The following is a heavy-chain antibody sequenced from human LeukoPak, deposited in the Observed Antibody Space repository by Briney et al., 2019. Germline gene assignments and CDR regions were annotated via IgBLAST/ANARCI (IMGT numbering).Heavy chain of an antibody. CDR1: GFTFSSYN. V-gene: IGHV3-23*01. CDR3: ARDDYGDSGPLFDY. CDR2: IRTNGAGT. Sequence: GGSLRLSCAASGFTFSSYNMNWVRRASGQGLEWVSTIRTNGAGTHYADSVRGRFTISRDDSKNTLYLQMDSLRAEDTAVYYCARDDYGDSGPLFDYWGQGTLVTVSS. D-gene: IGHD4-17*01. J-gene: IGHJ4*02.